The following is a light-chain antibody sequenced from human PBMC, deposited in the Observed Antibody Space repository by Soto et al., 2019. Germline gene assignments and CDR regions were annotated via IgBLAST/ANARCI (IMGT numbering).Light chain of an antibody. J-gene: IGKJ5*01. CDR2: STS. CDR3: QQYHYWPYT. V-gene: IGKV3-15*01. CDR1: QTVSSN. Sequence: EIVLTQSPGTLSLSPGEGATLSCRASQTVSSNYLARCQQRPGQAPRLLIYSTSTRATGIPARFSGSGSGTEFTLTISSLQSEDFAIYYCQQYHYWPYTFGQGTRLEI.